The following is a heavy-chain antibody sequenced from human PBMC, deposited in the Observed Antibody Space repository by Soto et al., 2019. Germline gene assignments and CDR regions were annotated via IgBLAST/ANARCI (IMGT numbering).Heavy chain of an antibody. V-gene: IGHV5-10-1*01. CDR1: GYSFTSYW. Sequence: GESLKISCKGSGYSFTSYWISWVRQMPGKGLEWMGRIDPSDSYTNYSPSFQGHVTISADKSISTAYLQWSSLKASDTAMYYCATSPGNYYYDSSGYYYFDYWGQGTLVTV. D-gene: IGHD3-22*01. J-gene: IGHJ4*02. CDR2: IDPSDSYT. CDR3: ATSPGNYYYDSSGYYYFDY.